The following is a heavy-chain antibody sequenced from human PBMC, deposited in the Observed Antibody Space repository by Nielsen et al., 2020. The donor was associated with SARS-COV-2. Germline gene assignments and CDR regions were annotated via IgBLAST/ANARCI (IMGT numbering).Heavy chain of an antibody. J-gene: IGHJ6*02. CDR2: IYYSGST. Sequence: RQAPGKGLEWIGSIYYSGSTYYNPSLKSRVTISVDTSKNQFSLKLSSVTAADTAVYYCARGEGGYDWYLPYYYYGMDVWGQGTTVTVSS. V-gene: IGHV4-39*07. CDR3: ARGEGGYDWYLPYYYYGMDV. D-gene: IGHD5-12*01.